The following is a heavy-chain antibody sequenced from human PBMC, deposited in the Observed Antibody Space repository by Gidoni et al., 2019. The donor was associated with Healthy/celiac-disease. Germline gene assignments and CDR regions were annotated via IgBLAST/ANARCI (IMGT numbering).Heavy chain of an antibody. Sequence: EAQLGESGGGLVQPGGSLRLSCAASGFTFSSNGMKWVRQAPGKGLVWVSRINRDGSSTSYADSVKGRFTISRDNAKNTLYLKMNSLRAEDTAVYYCARSGYYDSSAWVDYWGQGTLVTVSS. CDR3: ARSGYYDSSAWVDY. J-gene: IGHJ4*02. CDR2: INRDGSST. D-gene: IGHD3-22*01. V-gene: IGHV3-74*01. CDR1: GFTFSSNG.